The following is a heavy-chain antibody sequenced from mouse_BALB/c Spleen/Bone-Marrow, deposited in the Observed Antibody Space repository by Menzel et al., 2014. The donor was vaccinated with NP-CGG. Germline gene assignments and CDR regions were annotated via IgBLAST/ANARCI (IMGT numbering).Heavy chain of an antibody. D-gene: IGHD2-14*01. CDR2: ISGYYGDA. CDR1: GYTFTDHA. J-gene: IGHJ4*01. CDR3: ARSGKVRNAMDY. V-gene: IGHV1-67*01. Sequence: QVQLQQPGAELVRPGVSVKISCKGSGYTFTDHAILWVKQSHAKSLEWIGLISGYYGDAIYNQKFKGKATMTVDKSSRTAYMDLARLTSEDSAIYYCARSGKVRNAMDYWGQGTSVTVSS.